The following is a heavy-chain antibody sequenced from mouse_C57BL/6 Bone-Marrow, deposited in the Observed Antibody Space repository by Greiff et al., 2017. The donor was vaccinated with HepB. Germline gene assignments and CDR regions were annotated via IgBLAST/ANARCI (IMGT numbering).Heavy chain of an antibody. CDR1: GYAFSSSW. Sequence: QVQLKESGPELVKPGASVKISCKASGYAFSSSWMNWVKQRPGQGLEWIGRIYPGDGDTNYNGKFKGKATLTADKSSSTAYMQLSSLTSEDSAVYFCARCLYYYGSSYDWYYDVWGTGTTVTVSS. V-gene: IGHV1-82*01. J-gene: IGHJ1*03. D-gene: IGHD1-1*01. CDR3: ARCLYYYGSSYDWYYDV. CDR2: IYPGDGDT.